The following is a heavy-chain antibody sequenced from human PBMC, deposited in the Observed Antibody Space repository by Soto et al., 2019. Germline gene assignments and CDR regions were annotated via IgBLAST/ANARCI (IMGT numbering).Heavy chain of an antibody. V-gene: IGHV1-46*03. CDR2: INPSGGST. CDR1: GYTFTSYY. D-gene: IGHD3-3*01. J-gene: IGHJ6*03. Sequence: ASVKLSCKASGYTFTSYYMHWVRQAPGQGLEWMGIINPSGGSTSYAQKFQGRVTMTRDTSTSTVCMELSSLRSEDTAVYYCARGGFLLWLLPLDYHYLLALWGKGTTVTVSS. CDR3: ARGGFLLWLLPLDYHYLLAL.